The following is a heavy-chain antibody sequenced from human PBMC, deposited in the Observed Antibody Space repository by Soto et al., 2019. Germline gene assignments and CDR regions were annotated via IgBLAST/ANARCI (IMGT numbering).Heavy chain of an antibody. CDR3: AKDGNSGSYYLFDY. CDR1: GFTFSSYA. D-gene: IGHD1-26*01. CDR2: ISGSGAST. J-gene: IGHJ4*02. V-gene: IGHV3-23*01. Sequence: GGSLRLSCTASGFTFSSYAMNWVRQAPGKGLEWVSLISGSGASTYYADSVKGRFTISRDNSKNSLYLQMNSLRTEDTALYYCAKDGNSGSYYLFDYWGQGTLVTVSS.